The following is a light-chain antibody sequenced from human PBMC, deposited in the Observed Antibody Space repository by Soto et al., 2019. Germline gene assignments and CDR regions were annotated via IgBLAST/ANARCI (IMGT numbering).Light chain of an antibody. V-gene: IGKV3-20*01. CDR2: GAS. CDR3: QLYDNSLYT. Sequence: EIVLTQSAGTLSLSPGERATLSCRASQSASSNYLAWYQQKPGQAPRLLIYGASTRATGIPDRFSGSGSGTDFTLTISRLEPEDFAVYYCQLYDNSLYTFGQGTNLDIK. J-gene: IGKJ2*01. CDR1: QSASSNY.